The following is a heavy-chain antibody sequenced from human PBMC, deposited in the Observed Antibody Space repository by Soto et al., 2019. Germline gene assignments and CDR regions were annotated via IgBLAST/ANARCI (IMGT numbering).Heavy chain of an antibody. CDR3: ARARATIAAAAIFDC. V-gene: IGHV4-59*12. Sequence: PSETLSLTCTVSGGSINSYYWTWIRQPPGKELEWIGYIYYSGSTNYNPSLKSRLTISVDKSKNQFSLKLTSVTAADTAVYYCARARATIAAAAIFDCWGQGTLVTVSS. CDR2: IYYSGST. J-gene: IGHJ4*02. D-gene: IGHD6-13*01. CDR1: GGSINSYY.